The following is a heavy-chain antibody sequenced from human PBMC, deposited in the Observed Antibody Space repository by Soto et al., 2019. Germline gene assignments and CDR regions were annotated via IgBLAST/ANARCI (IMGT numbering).Heavy chain of an antibody. V-gene: IGHV4-30-4*01. CDR1: GGSISSGDYY. D-gene: IGHD5-18*01. CDR2: IYYSGST. Sequence: SETLSLTCTVSGGSISSGDYYWSWIRQPPGKGLEWIGYIYYSGSTYYNPSLKSRVTISVDTSKNQFSLKLSSVTAADTAVYYCARDGRSRGYSYGLDYWGQGTLVTSPQ. CDR3: ARDGRSRGYSYGLDY. J-gene: IGHJ4*02.